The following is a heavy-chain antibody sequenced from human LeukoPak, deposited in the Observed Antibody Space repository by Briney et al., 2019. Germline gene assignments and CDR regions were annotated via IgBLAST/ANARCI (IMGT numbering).Heavy chain of an antibody. J-gene: IGHJ4*02. CDR1: GFTFSSYG. CDR3: AKEGYQLELFSMFDY. Sequence: PGGSLRLSCAASGFTFSSYGMHWVRQAPGKGLGWVAFIRYDGSNKYYADSVKGRFTISRDNSKNTLYLQMNSLRAEDTAVYYCAKEGYQLELFSMFDYWGQGTLVTVSS. D-gene: IGHD1-7*01. V-gene: IGHV3-30*02. CDR2: IRYDGSNK.